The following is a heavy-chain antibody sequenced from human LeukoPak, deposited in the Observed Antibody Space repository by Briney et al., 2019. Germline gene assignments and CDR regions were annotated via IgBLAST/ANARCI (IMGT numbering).Heavy chain of an antibody. V-gene: IGHV1-46*01. CDR2: INPSGGTT. D-gene: IGHD3-22*01. CDR3: ARDSGYNLNIGYFDH. J-gene: IGHJ1*01. CDR1: GYTFTSYY. Sequence: ASVKVSCKASGYTFTSYYMHWVRQAPGQGLEWMGMINPSGGTTSYAQKFQGRVTMTRDTSTSTVYMELSSLRSEGTAVYYCARDSGYNLNIGYFDHWGQGTLFSVSS.